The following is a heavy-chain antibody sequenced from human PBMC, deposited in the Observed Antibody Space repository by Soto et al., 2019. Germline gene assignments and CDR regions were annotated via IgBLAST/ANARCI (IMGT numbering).Heavy chain of an antibody. J-gene: IGHJ6*02. CDR1: GGSFSGYY. Sequence: KPSETLSLTCAVFGGSFSGYYWSWIRQPPGKGLEWIGEINHSGNTNYSPSRQSRVIISVDTSKNQFSLRLSSVTAADTAVYYCARVKVVGYVLDVWGQGTTVTVSS. CDR3: ARVKVVGYVLDV. V-gene: IGHV4-34*01. CDR2: INHSGNT. D-gene: IGHD2-15*01.